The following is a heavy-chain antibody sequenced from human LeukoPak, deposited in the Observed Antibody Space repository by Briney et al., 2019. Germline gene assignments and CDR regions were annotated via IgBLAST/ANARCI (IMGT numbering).Heavy chain of an antibody. CDR1: GGSISSYY. V-gene: IGHV4-59*01. Sequence: PSETLSLTCTVSGGSISSYYWSWIRQPPGKGLEWIGYIYYSGSTNYNTALKSRVTISVDTSKNQFSLKLSSVTAADTAVYYCARSYYYDSSGYPIFDYWGQGTLVTVSS. D-gene: IGHD3-22*01. J-gene: IGHJ4*02. CDR2: IYYSGST. CDR3: ARSYYYDSSGYPIFDY.